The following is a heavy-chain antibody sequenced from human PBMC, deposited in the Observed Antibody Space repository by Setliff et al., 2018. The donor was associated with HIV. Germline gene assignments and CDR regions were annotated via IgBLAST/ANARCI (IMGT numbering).Heavy chain of an antibody. D-gene: IGHD6-25*01. Sequence: SETLSLTCTVSDSGTYYWSWIRQPPGQGLDWIGEIHPSGNTYYNPSLQSRVTISVDTSKNQFSLNLSSVTAADTAVYYCARGLDSAKIHYWGQGTLVTVSS. CDR2: IHPSGNT. CDR3: ARGLDSAKIHY. J-gene: IGHJ4*02. CDR1: DSGTYY. V-gene: IGHV4-34*01.